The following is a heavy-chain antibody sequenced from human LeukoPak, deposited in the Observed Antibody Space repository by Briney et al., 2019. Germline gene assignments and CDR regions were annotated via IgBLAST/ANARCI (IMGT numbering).Heavy chain of an antibody. CDR3: ARVLGIYGYFAY. Sequence: GGSLRLSCAASGFTFSSYSINWVRQAPGKGLEWVSVISGGGSTYYADSVKGRFTISRDNSKNTMYLQMNSLRAEDTAVYYCARVLGIYGYFAYGGRETLVPVSS. V-gene: IGHV3-53*01. CDR1: GFTFSSYS. D-gene: IGHD3-16*01. CDR2: ISGGGST. J-gene: IGHJ4*02.